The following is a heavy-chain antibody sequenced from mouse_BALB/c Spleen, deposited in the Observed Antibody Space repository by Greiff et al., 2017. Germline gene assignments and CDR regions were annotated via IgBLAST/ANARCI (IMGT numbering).Heavy chain of an antibody. Sequence: LEESGPELVKPGASVKISCKASGYAFSSSWMNWVKQRPGQGLEWIGRIYPGDGDTNYNGKFKGKATLTADKSSSTAYMQLSSLTSVDSAVYFCARDGNRGNWYFDVWGAGTTVTVSS. CDR3: ARDGNRGNWYFDV. D-gene: IGHD2-1*01. J-gene: IGHJ1*01. CDR1: GYAFSSSW. CDR2: IYPGDGDT. V-gene: IGHV1-82*01.